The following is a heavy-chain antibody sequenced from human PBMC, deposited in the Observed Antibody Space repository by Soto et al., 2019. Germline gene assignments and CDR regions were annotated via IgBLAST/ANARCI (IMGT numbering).Heavy chain of an antibody. CDR1: GGTFSSYT. V-gene: IGHV1-69*02. J-gene: IGHJ6*02. Sequence: QVQLVQSGAEVKKPGSSVKVSCKASGGTFSSYTISWVRQAPGQGLEWMGRIIPILGIANYAQKFQGRVTITADKSTSTAYMEVSSLRSEDTAVYYCARARRSRNYYYGMDVWGQGTTVTVSS. CDR3: ARARRSRNYYYGMDV. CDR2: IIPILGIA.